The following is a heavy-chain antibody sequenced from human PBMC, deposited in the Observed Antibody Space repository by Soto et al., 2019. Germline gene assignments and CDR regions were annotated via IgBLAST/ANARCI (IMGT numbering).Heavy chain of an antibody. CDR3: ARKLTYSSSWYWFDP. CDR2: IYYSGST. Sequence: SETLSLTCTVSGGSISSYYWSWIRQPPGKGLEWIGYIYYSGSTNYKPSLKSRVTISVDTSKNQFYLKMSSVTAAGTAVYYCARKLTYSSSWYWFDPWGQGTLVTVSS. CDR1: GGSISSYY. J-gene: IGHJ5*02. V-gene: IGHV4-59*01. D-gene: IGHD6-13*01.